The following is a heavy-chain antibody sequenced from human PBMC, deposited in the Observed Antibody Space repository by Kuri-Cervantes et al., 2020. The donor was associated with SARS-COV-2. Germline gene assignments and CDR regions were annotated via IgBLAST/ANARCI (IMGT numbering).Heavy chain of an antibody. J-gene: IGHJ4*02. CDR1: GFTFSSYW. V-gene: IGHV3-7*01. Sequence: GGSLRLSCAASGFTFSSYWMSWVRQAPGKGLEWVANIKQDGSEKYYVDSVKGRFTISRDNAENSLYLQMSSLRAEDTAVYYSAREAFGYCSGGSCYSHYWGQGTLVTVSS. CDR3: AREAFGYCSGGSCYSHY. CDR2: IKQDGSEK. D-gene: IGHD2-15*01.